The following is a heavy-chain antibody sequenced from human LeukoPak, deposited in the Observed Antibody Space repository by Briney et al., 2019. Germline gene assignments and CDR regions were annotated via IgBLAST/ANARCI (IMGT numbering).Heavy chain of an antibody. Sequence: ASVKVSCKASGGTFSSYAISWVRQAPGQGLEWMGWISGYNGNTNYAQKLQGRVTMTTDTSTSTAYMELRSLRSDDTAVYYCARDHRIAAGATSFDYWGQGTLVTVSS. V-gene: IGHV1-18*01. D-gene: IGHD6-13*01. CDR2: ISGYNGNT. CDR3: ARDHRIAAGATSFDY. J-gene: IGHJ4*02. CDR1: GGTFSSYA.